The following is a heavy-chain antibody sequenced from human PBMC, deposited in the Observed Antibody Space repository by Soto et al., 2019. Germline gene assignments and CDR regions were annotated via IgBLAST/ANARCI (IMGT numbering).Heavy chain of an antibody. V-gene: IGHV4-30-4*01. CDR2: IYYSGST. J-gene: IGHJ3*02. Sequence: SETLSLTCTVSGGSISSGDYYWSWIRQPPGKGLEWIGYIYYSGSTYYNPSLKSRVTISVDTSKNQFSLKLSSVTAADTAVYYCARDNRPKWFGELSDAFDIWGQGTMVTVSS. CDR3: ARDNRPKWFGELSDAFDI. CDR1: GGSISSGDYY. D-gene: IGHD3-10*01.